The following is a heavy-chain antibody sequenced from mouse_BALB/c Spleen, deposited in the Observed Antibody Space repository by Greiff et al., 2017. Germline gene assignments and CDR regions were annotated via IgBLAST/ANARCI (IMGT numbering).Heavy chain of an antibody. Sequence: EVKLVESGPELVKPGASVKISCKASGYTFTDYNMHWVKQSHGKSLEWIGYIYPYNGGTGYNQKFKSKATLTVDNSSSTAYMELRSLTSEDSAVYYCARFGGNWYYFDYWGQGTTLTVSS. CDR3: ARFGGNWYYFDY. CDR1: GYTFTDYN. V-gene: IGHV1S29*02. CDR2: IYPYNGGT. J-gene: IGHJ2*01. D-gene: IGHD2-1*01.